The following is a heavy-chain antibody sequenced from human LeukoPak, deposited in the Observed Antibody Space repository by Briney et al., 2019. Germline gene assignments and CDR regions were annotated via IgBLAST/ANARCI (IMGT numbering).Heavy chain of an antibody. Sequence: GGSLRLSCAASGFTFSSHSMNWVRQAPGKGLEWVSSISSSSIYIYYADSVKGRFTISRDNAKNSLYLQMNSLRAEDTAVYYCARGYNNYGYVFDIWGQGTVVTVSS. CDR1: GFTFSSHS. CDR2: ISSSSIYI. CDR3: ARGYNNYGYVFDI. V-gene: IGHV3-21*01. J-gene: IGHJ3*02. D-gene: IGHD4-11*01.